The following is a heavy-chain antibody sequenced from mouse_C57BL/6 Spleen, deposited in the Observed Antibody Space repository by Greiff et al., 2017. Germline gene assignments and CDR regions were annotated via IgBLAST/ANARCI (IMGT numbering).Heavy chain of an antibody. Sequence: EVKLMESGPGLVKPSQSLSLTCSVTGYSITSGYYWNWIRQFPGNKLEWMGYISYDGSNNYNPSLKNRISITRDTSKNQFFLKLNSVTTEDTATYYCARAYYDYDGPSFDYWGQGTTLTVSS. CDR2: ISYDGSN. CDR3: ARAYYDYDGPSFDY. D-gene: IGHD2-4*01. CDR1: GYSITSGYY. V-gene: IGHV3-6*01. J-gene: IGHJ2*01.